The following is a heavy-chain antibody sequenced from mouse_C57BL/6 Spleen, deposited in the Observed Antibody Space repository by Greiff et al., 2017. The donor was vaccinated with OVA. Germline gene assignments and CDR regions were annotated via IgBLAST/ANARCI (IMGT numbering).Heavy chain of an antibody. CDR1: GYTFTGYW. J-gene: IGHJ4*01. CDR2: ILPGSGST. CDR3: ASPLDSSGLAYYAMDY. D-gene: IGHD3-2*02. V-gene: IGHV1-9*01. Sequence: QVQLKESGAELMKPGASVKLSCKATGYTFTGYWIEWVKQRPGHGLEWIGEILPGSGSTNYNEKFKGKATFTADTSSNTAYMQLSSLTTEDSAIYYCASPLDSSGLAYYAMDYWGQGTSVTVSS.